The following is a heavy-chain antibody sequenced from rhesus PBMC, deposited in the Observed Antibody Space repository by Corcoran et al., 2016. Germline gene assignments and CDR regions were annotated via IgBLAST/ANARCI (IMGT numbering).Heavy chain of an antibody. J-gene: IGHJ4*01. Sequence: QVQLQESGPGLVKPSETLPLTCAVSAGSISCGYGCSWIRQPPGKGLEWIGHIYGSIGSTYYNPSLKSRVTISKDTSKNQFSLKLSSVTAADTAVYYCARDDSGSWLDYWGQGVLVTVSS. D-gene: IGHD6-25*01. CDR3: ARDDSGSWLDY. CDR1: AGSISCGYG. CDR2: IYGSIGST. V-gene: IGHV4S7*01.